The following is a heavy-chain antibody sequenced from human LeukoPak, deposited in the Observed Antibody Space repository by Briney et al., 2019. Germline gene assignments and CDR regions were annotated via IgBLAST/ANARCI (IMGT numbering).Heavy chain of an antibody. V-gene: IGHV1-2*02. CDR1: GYTFTGYY. CDR2: INPNSGGT. D-gene: IGHD3-10*01. J-gene: IGHJ6*03. Sequence: ASVKVSCKASGYTFTGYYMHWVRQAPGQGLEWMGWINPNSGGTNYAQKLQGRVTMTRDTSISTAYMELSRLRSDDTAVYYCAREGLLWFGESPRSGYMDVWGKGTTVTVSS. CDR3: AREGLLWFGESPRSGYMDV.